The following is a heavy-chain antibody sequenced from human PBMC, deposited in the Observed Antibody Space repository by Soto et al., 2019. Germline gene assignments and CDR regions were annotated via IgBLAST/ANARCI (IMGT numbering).Heavy chain of an antibody. V-gene: IGHV3-33*01. Sequence: QVQLVESGGGVVQPGRSLRLSCAASGFTFSSYGMHWVRQAPGKGLEWVAVIWYDGSNKYYADSVKGRFTISRDNSKNTLYLQMNSLRAEDTAVYYCARGELRWQLGTAWGQGTLVTVSS. CDR1: GFTFSSYG. CDR3: ARGELRWQLGTA. D-gene: IGHD6-6*01. J-gene: IGHJ5*02. CDR2: IWYDGSNK.